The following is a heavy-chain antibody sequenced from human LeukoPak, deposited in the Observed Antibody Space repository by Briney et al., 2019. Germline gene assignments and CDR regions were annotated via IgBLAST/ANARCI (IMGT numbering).Heavy chain of an antibody. CDR1: GGSISSGSYY. Sequence: SETLSLTCTVSGGSISSGSYYWSWIRQPAGKGLEWIGRIYTSGGTNYNPSLKSRVTISVDTSRNQFSLKLSSVTAADTAVYYCARHSYLVGYWGQGTLVTVSS. CDR3: ARHSYLVGY. CDR2: IYTSGGT. V-gene: IGHV4-61*02. D-gene: IGHD2-8*02. J-gene: IGHJ4*02.